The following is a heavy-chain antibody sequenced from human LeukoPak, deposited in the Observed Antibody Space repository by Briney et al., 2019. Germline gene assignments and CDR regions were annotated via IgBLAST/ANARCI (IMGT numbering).Heavy chain of an antibody. Sequence: ASVKVSCKASGYTFTGYYMHWVRQAPGQGLEWMGWINPNSGGTNYAQKFQGRVTMTRDTSISIAYMELSRLRSDDTAVYYCARVSGSYYPHFDYWGQGTLVTVSS. CDR1: GYTFTGYY. CDR2: INPNSGGT. CDR3: ARVSGSYYPHFDY. D-gene: IGHD1-26*01. V-gene: IGHV1-2*02. J-gene: IGHJ4*02.